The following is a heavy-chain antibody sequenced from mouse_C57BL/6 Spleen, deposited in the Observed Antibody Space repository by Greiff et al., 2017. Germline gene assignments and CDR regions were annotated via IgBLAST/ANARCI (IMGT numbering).Heavy chain of an antibody. Sequence: QVQLQQSGAELVKPGASVKLSCKASGYTFTSYWMHWVKQRPGQGLEWIGMIHPNSGSTNYNEKFKSKATLTVDTSSSTAYMQLSSLTSEDSAVYYCARVGDYDRDWFAYWGQGTLVTVSA. J-gene: IGHJ3*01. V-gene: IGHV1-64*01. CDR2: IHPNSGST. CDR1: GYTFTSYW. D-gene: IGHD2-4*01. CDR3: ARVGDYDRDWFAY.